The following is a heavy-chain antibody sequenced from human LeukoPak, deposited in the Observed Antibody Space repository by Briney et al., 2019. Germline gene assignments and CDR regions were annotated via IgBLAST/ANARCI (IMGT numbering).Heavy chain of an antibody. CDR3: TSAYFYCTTTSCSAFYYMDV. D-gene: IGHD2-2*01. V-gene: IGHV3-73*01. J-gene: IGHJ6*03. CDR1: GFTLSDSA. Sequence: GGSLRLSCAASGFTLSDSAIHWVRQASGRGLGWVGRIRSKSNSYTTTYAASVKGRFTISRDDSKNMAYLQMNSLKTEDTAVYYCTSAYFYCTTTSCSAFYYMDVWGKGTTVTVSS. CDR2: IRSKSNSYTT.